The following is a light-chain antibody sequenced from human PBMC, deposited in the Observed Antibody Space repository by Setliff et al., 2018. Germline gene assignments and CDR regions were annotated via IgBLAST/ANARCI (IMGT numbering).Light chain of an antibody. CDR1: SSDVGGYNY. J-gene: IGLJ1*01. CDR3: SSYTSSSTPYV. CDR2: DVS. Sequence: SALTQPASVSGSPGQSITISCTGTSSDVGGYNYVSWYQQHPGIAPKLMIYDVSKRPSGVSNRFSGSKSGNTASLTISGLQAEDEADYYCSSYTSSSTPYVFGTGTKVTVL. V-gene: IGLV2-14*01.